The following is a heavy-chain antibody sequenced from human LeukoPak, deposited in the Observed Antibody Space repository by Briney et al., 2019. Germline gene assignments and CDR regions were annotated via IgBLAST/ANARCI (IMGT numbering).Heavy chain of an antibody. V-gene: IGHV1-2*02. CDR1: GYTFTGYY. J-gene: IGHJ1*01. Sequence: GASVKVSCKTSGYTFTGYYIHWVRQAPGQGLEWMGWINPNSGATDYAQKFQGRVTITADKSTSTAYMELSSLRSENTAVYYCARGARRSEWPPYEYFQHWGQGTLVTVSS. CDR2: INPNSGAT. CDR3: ARGARRSEWPPYEYFQH. D-gene: IGHD3-3*01.